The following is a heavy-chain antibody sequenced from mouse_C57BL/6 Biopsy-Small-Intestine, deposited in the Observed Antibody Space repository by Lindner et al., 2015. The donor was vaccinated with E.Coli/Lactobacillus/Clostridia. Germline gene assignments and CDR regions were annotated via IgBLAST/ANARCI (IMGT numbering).Heavy chain of an antibody. CDR2: IYPGDGDT. Sequence: VQLQESGPELVKPGASVKISCKASGYAFSSSWMNWVKQRPGKGLEWIGRIYPGDGDTNYNGKFKGKATLTADKSSSTAYMQLSGLTSEDSAVYFCARGDGSSPFAYWGQGTLVTVSA. J-gene: IGHJ3*01. CDR1: GYAFSSSW. D-gene: IGHD1-1*01. CDR3: ARGDGSSPFAY. V-gene: IGHV1-82*01.